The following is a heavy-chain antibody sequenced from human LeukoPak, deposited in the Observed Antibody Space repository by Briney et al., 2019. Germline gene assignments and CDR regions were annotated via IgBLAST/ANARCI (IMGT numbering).Heavy chain of an antibody. Sequence: PGGSLRLSCAASGFTVSSNYMSWVRQAPGKGLEWVSAISGSGGSTYYADSVKGRFTISRDNSKNTLYLQMNSLRAEDTAVYYCAKPYYYDSSGPYYWGQGTLVTVSS. CDR1: GFTVSSNY. CDR2: ISGSGGST. J-gene: IGHJ4*02. D-gene: IGHD3-22*01. V-gene: IGHV3-23*01. CDR3: AKPYYYDSSGPYY.